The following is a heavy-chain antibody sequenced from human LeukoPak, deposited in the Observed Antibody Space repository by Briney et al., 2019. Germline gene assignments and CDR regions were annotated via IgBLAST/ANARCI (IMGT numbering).Heavy chain of an antibody. Sequence: GGSLRLSCAASGFTFSSYWMSWVRQAPGKGLEWVSSISSSGSYYADSVKGRFTISRDNAKNSLYLQMNSLRAEDTAVYYCARDRGQPPHYYYGMDVWGQGTTVTVSS. J-gene: IGHJ6*02. CDR3: ARDRGQPPHYYYGMDV. CDR1: GFTFSSYW. D-gene: IGHD3-10*01. CDR2: ISSSGSY. V-gene: IGHV3-21*01.